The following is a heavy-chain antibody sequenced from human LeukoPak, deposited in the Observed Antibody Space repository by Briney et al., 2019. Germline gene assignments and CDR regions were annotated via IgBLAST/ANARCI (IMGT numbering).Heavy chain of an antibody. Sequence: PSETLSLTCAVYGGSFSGYYWSWIRQPPGKGLEWIGEINHSGSTNYNPSLKSRVTISVDTSKNQFSLKLSSVTAADTAVYYCARYAVVVVAPTEGGYYFDYWGQGTLVTVSS. CDR2: INHSGST. V-gene: IGHV4-34*01. CDR3: ARYAVVVVAPTEGGYYFDY. J-gene: IGHJ4*02. CDR1: GGSFSGYY. D-gene: IGHD2-15*01.